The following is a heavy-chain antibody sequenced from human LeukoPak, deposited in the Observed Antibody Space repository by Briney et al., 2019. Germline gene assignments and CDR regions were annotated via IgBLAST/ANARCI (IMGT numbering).Heavy chain of an antibody. Sequence: PSETLSLTCAVYGGSFSGYYWNWIRQPPGRGLEWIGEINHSGYTNYNPSLKSRVTISVDTSKNQFSLKLSSVTAADTAIYYCARLIWSGNYTFNYFDYWGQGTLVTVSS. J-gene: IGHJ4*02. CDR2: INHSGYT. D-gene: IGHD3-3*01. V-gene: IGHV4-34*01. CDR3: ARLIWSGNYTFNYFDY. CDR1: GGSFSGYY.